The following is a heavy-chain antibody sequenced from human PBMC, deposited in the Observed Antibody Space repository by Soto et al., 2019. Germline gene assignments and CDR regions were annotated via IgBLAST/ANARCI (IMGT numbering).Heavy chain of an antibody. CDR1: GYTFIRYG. Sequence: QVQLAQSGGEVKKPGASVRVSCKASGYTFIRYGMNWVRQAPGQGLQWMGWISPYNDNTKYGQKFQGRISMTADTSTRTAYMELRNLRSDDTAVYYCARGGFSNEHYTKNYDYGMDVWGQGTTVIVSS. CDR3: ARGGFSNEHYTKNYDYGMDV. D-gene: IGHD3-3*01. V-gene: IGHV1-18*01. CDR2: ISPYNDNT. J-gene: IGHJ6*02.